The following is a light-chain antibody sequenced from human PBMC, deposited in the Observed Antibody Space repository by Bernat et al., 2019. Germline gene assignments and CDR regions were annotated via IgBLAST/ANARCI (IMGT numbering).Light chain of an antibody. CDR1: SSDVGSYNL. Sequence: QSALTQPVSVSGSPGQSITISCTGTSSDVGSYNLVSWYQQHPGKATKLMIYEVSKLPSGVSNRFSGSKSGNTASLTISGLQSEDEADYYCGSYEGSSNSHVVFGGGTKLNV. CDR3: GSYEGSSNSHVV. J-gene: IGLJ2*01. CDR2: EVS. V-gene: IGLV2-23*02.